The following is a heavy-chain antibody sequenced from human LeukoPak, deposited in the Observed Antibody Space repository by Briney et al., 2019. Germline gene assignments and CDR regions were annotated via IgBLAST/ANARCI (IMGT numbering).Heavy chain of an antibody. D-gene: IGHD3-9*01. Sequence: PGGSLRLSCAASGFTFSSYAMHWVRQAPGKGLEWVAVISYDGSNKYYADSVKGRFTISRDNSKNTLYLQMNSLRAEDTAVYYCARDLFDILTADYYYYCRVVGGQGTRLSV. CDR1: GFTFSSYA. CDR3: ARDLFDILTADYYYYCRVV. CDR2: ISYDGSNK. V-gene: IGHV3-30*04. J-gene: IGHJ6*02.